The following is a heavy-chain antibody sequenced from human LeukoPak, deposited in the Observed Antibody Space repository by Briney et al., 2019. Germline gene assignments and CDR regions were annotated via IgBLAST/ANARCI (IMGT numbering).Heavy chain of an antibody. V-gene: IGHV1-18*01. D-gene: IGHD2-21*02. CDR1: GYTFTIYG. Sequence: ASVKVSCTASGYTFTIYGISWVRQAPGQGLEWVGWISAYNGNTNYTQKLQGRATITTDTSTSTAYMELRSLRSEDTAVYYWARDVMCGDCSFAPPLYFDYWGQGTLVTVSS. J-gene: IGHJ4*02. CDR2: ISAYNGNT. CDR3: ARDVMCGDCSFAPPLYFDY.